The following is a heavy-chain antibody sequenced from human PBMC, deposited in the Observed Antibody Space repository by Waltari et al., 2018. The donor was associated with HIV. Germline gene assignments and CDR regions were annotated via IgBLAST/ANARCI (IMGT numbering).Heavy chain of an antibody. J-gene: IGHJ2*01. V-gene: IGHV3-23*01. CDR1: GFTFSSYA. D-gene: IGHD4-4*01. CDR3: AKDGTTVTSFRYWYFDL. Sequence: EVQLLESGGGLVQPGGSLRLSCAASGFTFSSYAMSWVRQAPGTGLEWVSAISGSGGSTYYADSVKGRFTISRDNSKNTLYLQMNSLRAEDTAVYYCAKDGTTVTSFRYWYFDLWGRGTLVTVSS. CDR2: ISGSGGST.